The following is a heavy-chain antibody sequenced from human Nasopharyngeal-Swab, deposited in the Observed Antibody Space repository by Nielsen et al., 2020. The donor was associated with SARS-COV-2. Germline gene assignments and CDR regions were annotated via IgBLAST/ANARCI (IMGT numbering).Heavy chain of an antibody. J-gene: IGHJ4*02. CDR2: ITWNSGNK. Sequence: SLKISCAASGFTFENYAIHWVRQPPGKGLEWVSGITWNSGNKGYAESVQGRFTISRDNAKNSLYLQMNSLRAEDTALYYCAKARRTDTYGYECFDSWGQGTLVTVSS. CDR3: AKARRTDTYGYECFDS. D-gene: IGHD5-18*01. V-gene: IGHV3-9*01. CDR1: GFTFENYA.